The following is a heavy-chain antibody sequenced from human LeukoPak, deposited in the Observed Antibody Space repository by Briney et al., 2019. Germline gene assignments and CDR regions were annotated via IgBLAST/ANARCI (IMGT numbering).Heavy chain of an antibody. V-gene: IGHV4-31*03. D-gene: IGHD5-24*01. CDR3: ASNRDGYNSFDY. CDR1: GGSINNGGYY. CDR2: IYYSGSS. J-gene: IGHJ4*02. Sequence: PSETLSLTCTVSGGSINNGGYYWSWIRQHPGKGLEWIGYIYYSGSSYYNPSLRSRVTISVDTSKNHFSLKLSSVTAADTAVYYCASNRDGYNSFDYWGQGTLVTVSS.